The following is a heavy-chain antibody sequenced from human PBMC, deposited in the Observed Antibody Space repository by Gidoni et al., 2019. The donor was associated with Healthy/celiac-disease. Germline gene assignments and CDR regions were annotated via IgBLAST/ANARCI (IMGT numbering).Heavy chain of an antibody. Sequence: QVQLVQSGAEVKKPGASVKVSCKASGYTFTSYGISWVRQAPGQGLEWMGWISAYNGNTNYAQKLQGRVTMTTDTSTSTAYMELRSLRSDDTAVYYCASAGAYDILTGPTFFDYWGQGTLVTVSS. V-gene: IGHV1-18*01. J-gene: IGHJ4*02. CDR1: GYTFTSYG. D-gene: IGHD3-9*01. CDR2: ISAYNGNT. CDR3: ASAGAYDILTGPTFFDY.